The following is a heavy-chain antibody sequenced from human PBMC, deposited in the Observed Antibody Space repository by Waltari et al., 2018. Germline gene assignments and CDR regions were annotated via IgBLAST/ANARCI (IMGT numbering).Heavy chain of an antibody. CDR3: ARWLGAINQFDY. D-gene: IGHD6-19*01. V-gene: IGHV4-39*07. CDR2: IYYSGST. Sequence: QLQLQESGPGLVKPSETLSLTCTVSGGSISSSSSYWGWIRQPPGKGLEWIGSIYYSGSTYYNPSLKSRVTISVDTSKNQFSLKLSSVTAADTAVYYCARWLGAINQFDYWGQGTLVTVSS. J-gene: IGHJ4*02. CDR1: GGSISSSSSY.